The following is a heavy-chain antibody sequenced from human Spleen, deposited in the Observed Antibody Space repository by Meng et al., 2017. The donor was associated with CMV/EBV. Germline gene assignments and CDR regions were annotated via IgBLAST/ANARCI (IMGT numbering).Heavy chain of an antibody. D-gene: IGHD3-3*01. CDR3: ARGQYDFWNGHSPTARWFDP. J-gene: IGHJ5*02. CDR1: GFTFRSYG. V-gene: IGHV3-48*03. Sequence: GESLKISCVVSGFTFRSYGMTWVRQAPGRGLEWISYIDHIGKDTYYADSVKGRFTISRDNARDSLYLDIYSLRADDTAVYYCARGQYDFWNGHSPTARWFDPWGQGTLVTVSS. CDR2: IDHIGKDT.